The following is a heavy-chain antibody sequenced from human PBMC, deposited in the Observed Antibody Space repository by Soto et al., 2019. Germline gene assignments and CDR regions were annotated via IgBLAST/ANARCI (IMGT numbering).Heavy chain of an antibody. Sequence: GGSLRLSCAASGFTFSDHYMDWVRQAPGKGLEWVGRTRNKANSYTTEYAASVKGRFTISRDDSKNSLYLQMNSLKTEDTAVYYCARVLPESYYYYYYYMDVWGKGTTVTVSS. V-gene: IGHV3-72*01. CDR1: GFTFSDHY. J-gene: IGHJ6*03. CDR3: ARVLPESYYYYYYYMDV. CDR2: TRNKANSYTT. D-gene: IGHD1-26*01.